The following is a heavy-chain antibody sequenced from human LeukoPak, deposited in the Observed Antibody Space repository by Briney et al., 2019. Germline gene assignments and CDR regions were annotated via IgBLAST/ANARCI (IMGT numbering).Heavy chain of an antibody. CDR1: GGSISSSSYY. CDR3: ARRPQSYIDV. CDR2: INYSGNT. V-gene: IGHV4-39*01. Sequence: SETLSLTCTVSGGSISSSSYYWGWIRQPPGKGPEWIGSINYSGNTFYNPSLKSRVTISVDTSKNQFSLNLSSVTAADTAVYYCARRPQSYIDVWGKGTTVTVSS. J-gene: IGHJ6*03.